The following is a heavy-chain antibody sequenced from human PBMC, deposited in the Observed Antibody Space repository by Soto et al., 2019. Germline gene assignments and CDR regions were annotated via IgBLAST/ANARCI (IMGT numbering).Heavy chain of an antibody. CDR2: IDPSDSYT. CDR1: GYSFTSYW. V-gene: IGHV5-10-1*01. D-gene: IGHD2-21*02. J-gene: IGHJ6*02. Sequence: GESLKISCKGSGYSFTSYWISWVRQMPGKGLEWMGRIDPSDSYTNYSPSFQGHVTISADKSISTAYLQWSSLKASDTAMYYCARRLTYCGGDCSPDYYYYYGMDVWGQGTTVTV. CDR3: ARRLTYCGGDCSPDYYYYYGMDV.